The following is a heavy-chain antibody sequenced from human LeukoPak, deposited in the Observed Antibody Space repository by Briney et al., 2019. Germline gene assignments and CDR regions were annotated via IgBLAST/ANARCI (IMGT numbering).Heavy chain of an antibody. CDR3: ARRRQNWNYSRAWFDP. CDR2: INHSGST. D-gene: IGHD1-7*01. V-gene: IGHV4-34*01. J-gene: IGHJ5*02. Sequence: SETLSLTCAVYGGSFSGYYWSWIRQPPGKGLEWIGEINHSGSTNYNPSLKSRVTISVDTSKNQFPLKLSSVTAADTAVYYCARRRQNWNYSRAWFDPWGQGTLVTVSS. CDR1: GGSFSGYY.